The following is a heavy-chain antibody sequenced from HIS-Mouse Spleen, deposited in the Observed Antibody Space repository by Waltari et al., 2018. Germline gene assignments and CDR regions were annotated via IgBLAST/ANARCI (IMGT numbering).Heavy chain of an antibody. Sequence: QLQLQESGPGLVKPSETLSLTCTVCGGSISSRSYYWGWIRQPPGKGLEWIGSIYYSGSTYYNPSLKSRVTISVDTSKNQFSLKLSSVTAADTAVYYCAREIPYSSSWYDWYFDLWGRGTLVTVSS. CDR3: AREIPYSSSWYDWYFDL. V-gene: IGHV4-39*07. D-gene: IGHD6-13*01. J-gene: IGHJ2*01. CDR1: GGSISSRSYY. CDR2: IYYSGST.